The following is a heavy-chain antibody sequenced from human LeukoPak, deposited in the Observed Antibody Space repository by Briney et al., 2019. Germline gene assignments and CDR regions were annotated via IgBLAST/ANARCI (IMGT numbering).Heavy chain of an antibody. D-gene: IGHD3-16*02. CDR1: GFTFSSYA. CDR2: ISSGGGNT. V-gene: IGHV3-23*01. CDR3: AKATIELSSYFDY. J-gene: IGHJ4*02. Sequence: GWSLRLSCAPSGFTFSSYAMNWVRQAPGKGLEWVSSISSGGGNTYYADSVKGRFTISRDNSKNTLSLQMSSLRAEDTAVYYCAKATIELSSYFDYWGQGTLVTVSS.